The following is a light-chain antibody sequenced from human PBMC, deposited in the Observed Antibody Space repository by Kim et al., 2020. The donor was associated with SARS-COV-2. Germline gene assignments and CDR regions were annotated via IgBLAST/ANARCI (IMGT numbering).Light chain of an antibody. V-gene: IGKV2-30*01. CDR2: KVS. CDR3: KQGTHWPFT. CDR1: QSLVYSDGNTF. J-gene: IGKJ3*01. Sequence: PASISCRSSQSLVYSDGNTFLNWYHQRPGKSPRRLIYKVSNRDSGVPDRFSGSGSGTDFTLQISRVEAEDVGVYYCKQGTHWPFTFGPGTKVDIK.